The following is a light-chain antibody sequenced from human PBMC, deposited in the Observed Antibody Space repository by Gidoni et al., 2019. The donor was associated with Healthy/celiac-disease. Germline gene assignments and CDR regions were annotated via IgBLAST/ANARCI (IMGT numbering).Light chain of an antibody. CDR1: SSNIGSNT. J-gene: IGLJ3*02. Sequence: SVLTLPPSASGTPGQRVTISCSGSSSNIGSNTVNWYQQLPGTAPKLLIYSNNQRPSGVPDRFSGSKSGTSASLAISGLQSEDEADYDCAAWDDSLNGSWVFGGGTKLTVL. V-gene: IGLV1-44*01. CDR2: SNN. CDR3: AAWDDSLNGSWV.